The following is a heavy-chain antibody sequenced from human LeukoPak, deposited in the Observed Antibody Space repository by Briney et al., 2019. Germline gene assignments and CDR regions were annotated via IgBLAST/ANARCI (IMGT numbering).Heavy chain of an antibody. CDR2: ISTFNGNT. CDR1: GYAFSNYG. CDR3: ARRHLIGNGYFDH. D-gene: IGHD4-23*01. J-gene: IGHJ4*02. V-gene: IGHV1-18*01. Sequence: ASVKVSCKASGYAFSNYGLAWLRRAPAQGLQWLGCISTFNGNTNHEQILQDRVTMTTDTSTNTAYLELRSLRSDDTAVYYCARRHLIGNGYFDHWGQGTLVTVSS.